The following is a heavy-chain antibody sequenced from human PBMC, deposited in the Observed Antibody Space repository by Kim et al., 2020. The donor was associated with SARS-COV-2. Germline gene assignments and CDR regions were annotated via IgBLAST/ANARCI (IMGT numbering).Heavy chain of an antibody. CDR2: ISYDGSSK. V-gene: IGHV3-30*18. J-gene: IGHJ4*02. CDR1: GFTFSSYG. CDR3: AKDLDYAWGSYRYGPFDY. Sequence: GGSLRLSCAASGFTFSSYGMHWVRQAPGKGLEWVAGISYDGSSKYYADSVKGRFTISRDNSKNTLYLQMNSLRAEDTAVYYCAKDLDYAWGSYRYGPFDYWGQGTLVTVSS. D-gene: IGHD3-16*02.